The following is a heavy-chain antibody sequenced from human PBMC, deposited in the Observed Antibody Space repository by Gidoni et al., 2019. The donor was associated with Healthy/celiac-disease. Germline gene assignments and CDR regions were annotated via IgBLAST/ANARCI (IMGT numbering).Heavy chain of an antibody. Sequence: QVQLVESGGGVVQPGRSLRLSCAASGFTFSSYGMHWVRQAPGKGLEWVAVISYDGSNKYYADSVKGRFTISRDNSKNTLYLQMNSLRAEDTAVYYCAKSLVPGGYTLGASGGYFDYWGQGTLVTVSS. CDR1: GFTFSSYG. J-gene: IGHJ4*02. CDR3: AKSLVPGGYTLGASGGYFDY. CDR2: ISYDGSNK. D-gene: IGHD5-18*01. V-gene: IGHV3-30*18.